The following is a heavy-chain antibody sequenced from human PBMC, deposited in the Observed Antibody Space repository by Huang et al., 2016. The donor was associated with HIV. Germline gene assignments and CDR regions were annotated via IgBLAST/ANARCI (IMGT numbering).Heavy chain of an antibody. CDR3: ARHGRVAGHYYNNMDV. CDR1: GGPISSSSYY. D-gene: IGHD6-19*01. V-gene: IGHV4-39*01. CDR2: IYYSGNT. J-gene: IGHJ6*02. Sequence: LQLQESGPGLVKSSETLSLICTVSGGPISSSSYYWGWIRPPPGKGPEQIGSIYYSGNTYYNPPLKSRVTISVDTSKNQFSLKVKSVTAADTAVYYCARHGRVAGHYYNNMDVWGRGTTVTVSS.